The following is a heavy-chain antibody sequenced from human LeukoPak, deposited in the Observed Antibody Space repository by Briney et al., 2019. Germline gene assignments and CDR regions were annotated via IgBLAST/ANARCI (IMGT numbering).Heavy chain of an antibody. CDR3: AKDGGKQGNPQYYSDY. CDR1: GFTFSSYG. CDR2: ISYDGSNK. Sequence: GGSLRLSCAASGFTFSSYGMHWVRQAPGKGLEWVAVISYDGSNKYYADSVKGRFTISRDNSKNTLYLQMNSLRAEDTAVYYCAKDGGKQGNPQYYSDYWGQGTLVTVSS. D-gene: IGHD3-16*01. V-gene: IGHV3-30*18. J-gene: IGHJ4*02.